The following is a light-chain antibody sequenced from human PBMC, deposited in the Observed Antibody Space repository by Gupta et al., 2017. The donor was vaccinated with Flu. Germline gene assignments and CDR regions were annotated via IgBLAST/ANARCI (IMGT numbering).Light chain of an antibody. CDR3: SSYTSSSTPRV. J-gene: IGLJ3*02. CDR1: SSDVGGYNY. Sequence: QSALTQPASVSGSPGQSITISCTGTSSDVGGYNYVSWYQQHPGKAPKLMIYEVSNRPSGVSNRFSGPKSGNTASLTISGLQAEDEADYYGSSYTSSSTPRVFGGGTKLTVL. CDR2: EVS. V-gene: IGLV2-14*01.